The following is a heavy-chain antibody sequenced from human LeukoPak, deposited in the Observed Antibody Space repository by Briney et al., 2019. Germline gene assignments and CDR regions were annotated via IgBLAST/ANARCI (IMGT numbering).Heavy chain of an antibody. J-gene: IGHJ4*02. V-gene: IGHV1-69*13. CDR3: ASPGDSGSYKRRHYFDY. D-gene: IGHD1-26*01. CDR2: IIPIFGTA. CDR1: GGTFSSYA. Sequence: ASVKVSCKASGGTFSSYAISWVRQAPGQGLEWMGGIIPIFGTANYAQKFQGRVTITADESTSTAYMELSSLRSEDTAVYYCASPGDSGSYKRRHYFDYWGQGTLVTVSS.